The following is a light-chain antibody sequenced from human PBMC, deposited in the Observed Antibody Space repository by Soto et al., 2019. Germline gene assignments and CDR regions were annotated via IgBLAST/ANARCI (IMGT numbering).Light chain of an antibody. Sequence: IQMTQSPSTLSASVGDRVTLTWRASQAIRTDLGWYQQKPGKAPKLLIFAASNLHSGVPSRFSGSGSGTDFTLTINNLQAEDFATYYCLQEYNYPRTFGQGTKVDIK. CDR3: LQEYNYPRT. V-gene: IGKV1-6*01. CDR2: AAS. J-gene: IGKJ1*01. CDR1: QAIRTD.